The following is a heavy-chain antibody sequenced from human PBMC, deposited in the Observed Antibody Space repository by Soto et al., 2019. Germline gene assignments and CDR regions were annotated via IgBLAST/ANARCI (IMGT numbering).Heavy chain of an antibody. V-gene: IGHV4-61*01. CDR3: ARDDLNYGMDV. Sequence: LSLTCTVSGGSVSSGSYYWSWIRQPPGKGLEWIGYIYYSGSTNYNPSLKSRVTISVDTSKNQFSLKLSSVTAADTAVYYCARDDLNYGMDVWGQGTTVTVSS. CDR2: IYYSGST. J-gene: IGHJ6*02. CDR1: GGSVSSGSYY. D-gene: IGHD3-3*01.